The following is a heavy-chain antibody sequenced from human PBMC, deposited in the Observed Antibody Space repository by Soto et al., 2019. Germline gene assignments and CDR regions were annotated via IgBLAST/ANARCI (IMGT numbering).Heavy chain of an antibody. J-gene: IGHJ4*02. D-gene: IGHD3-10*01. CDR3: ARSGVRGGYYFDY. Sequence: GGSLRLSCEVSGFTFTNYGINWVRQAPGKGLEWVSSVSKSDYTYFSDSVKGRVTISVDTSKNQFSLKLSSVTAADTAVYYCARSGVRGGYYFDYWGQGTLVTVSS. V-gene: IGHV3-21*04. CDR2: VSKSDYT. CDR1: GFTFTNYG.